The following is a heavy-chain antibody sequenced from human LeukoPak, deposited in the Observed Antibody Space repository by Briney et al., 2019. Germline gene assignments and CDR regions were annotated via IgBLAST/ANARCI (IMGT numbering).Heavy chain of an antibody. J-gene: IGHJ4*02. CDR3: ARLYYYNSGNYYAPPDY. CDR1: GFTFSNYW. Sequence: PGGSLRLSCAASGFTFSNYWMTWVRQTPGKGLEWVANIKQDGSEKFYLASVNGRFTLSRDNAKNSIYLQMNSLRAEDTALYYCARLYYYNSGNYYAPPDYWGQGTLVTVSS. CDR2: IKQDGSEK. V-gene: IGHV3-7*01. D-gene: IGHD3-10*01.